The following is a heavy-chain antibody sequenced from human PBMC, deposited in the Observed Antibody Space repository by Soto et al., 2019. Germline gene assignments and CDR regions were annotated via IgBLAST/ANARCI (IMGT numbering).Heavy chain of an antibody. CDR3: ARDMDTAMVPYYYYVMDV. Sequence: ASVKVSCKASGYTFTSYGISWVRQAPGQGLEWMGWISAYNGNTNYAQKLQGRVTMTTDTSTSTAYMELRSLRSDDTAVYYCARDMDTAMVPYYYYVMDVWGQGTTVTVSS. J-gene: IGHJ6*02. D-gene: IGHD5-18*01. CDR2: ISAYNGNT. V-gene: IGHV1-18*01. CDR1: GYTFTSYG.